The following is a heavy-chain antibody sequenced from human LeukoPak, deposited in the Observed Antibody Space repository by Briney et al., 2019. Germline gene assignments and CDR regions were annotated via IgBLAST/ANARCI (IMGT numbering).Heavy chain of an antibody. Sequence: SETLSLTCTVSGYSISSGYYWGWIRQPPGKGLEWIGSIYHSGSTYYNPSLKSRVTISVDTSKNQLSLKLSSVTAADTAVYYCARDPRIVVVPAASMDVWGKGTTVTVSS. CDR3: ARDPRIVVVPAASMDV. V-gene: IGHV4-38-2*02. CDR1: GYSISSGYY. J-gene: IGHJ6*03. D-gene: IGHD2-2*01. CDR2: IYHSGST.